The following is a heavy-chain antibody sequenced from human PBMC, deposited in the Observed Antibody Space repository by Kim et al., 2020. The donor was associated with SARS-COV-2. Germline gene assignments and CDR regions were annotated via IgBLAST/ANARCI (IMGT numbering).Heavy chain of an antibody. CDR3: ARDGYSYGYAALFYYYGMDV. Sequence: GGSLRLSCAASGFTFSDYYMSWIRQAPGKGLEWVSYISSSGSTIYYADSVKGRFTISRDNAKNSLYLQMNSLRAEDTAVYYCARDGYSYGYAALFYYYGMDVWGQGTTVTVSS. V-gene: IGHV3-11*01. CDR2: ISSSGSTI. J-gene: IGHJ6*02. CDR1: GFTFSDYY. D-gene: IGHD5-18*01.